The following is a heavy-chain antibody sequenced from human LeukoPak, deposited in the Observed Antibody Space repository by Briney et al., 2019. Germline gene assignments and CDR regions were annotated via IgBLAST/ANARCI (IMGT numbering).Heavy chain of an antibody. CDR1: GGTFSSYA. Sequence: ASVKVSCKASGGTFSSYAISWVRQAPGQGLEWMGRIIPILGIANYAQKFQGRVTITADKSTSTAYMELSSLRSEDTAVYYCARSLAVAGTGYLDYGGQGTLVTVSS. CDR2: IIPILGIA. J-gene: IGHJ4*02. D-gene: IGHD6-19*01. V-gene: IGHV1-69*04. CDR3: ARSLAVAGTGYLDY.